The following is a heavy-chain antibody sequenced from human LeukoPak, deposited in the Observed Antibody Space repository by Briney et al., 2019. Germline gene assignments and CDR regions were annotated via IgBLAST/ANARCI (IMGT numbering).Heavy chain of an antibody. J-gene: IGHJ4*02. CDR2: RYYRSKWYN. Sequence: SQTLSLTCAISGDSVSSNSAGWHWIRQSPSRGLELLGRRYYRSKWYNEYAVSVKSRITINPDTSKNQFSLQLNSVTPEDTAVYYCARGLDTGCDFWGQGTLVTVSS. CDR3: ARGLDTGCDF. D-gene: IGHD5-18*01. CDR1: GDSVSSNSAG. V-gene: IGHV6-1*01.